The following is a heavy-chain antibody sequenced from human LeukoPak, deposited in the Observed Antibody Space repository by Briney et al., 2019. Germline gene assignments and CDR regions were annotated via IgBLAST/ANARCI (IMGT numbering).Heavy chain of an antibody. CDR2: FDPEDGET. D-gene: IGHD3-3*01. Sequence: ASVKVSCKVSGYTLTELSMHWVRQAPGKGLEWMGGFDPEDGETIYAQKFQGRVTMTEDTSTDTAYMELSSLRSEDTAVYYCATLVGVDFWSGYYRNWFDPWGQGTLVTVSS. CDR1: GYTLTELS. CDR3: ATLVGVDFWSGYYRNWFDP. J-gene: IGHJ5*02. V-gene: IGHV1-24*01.